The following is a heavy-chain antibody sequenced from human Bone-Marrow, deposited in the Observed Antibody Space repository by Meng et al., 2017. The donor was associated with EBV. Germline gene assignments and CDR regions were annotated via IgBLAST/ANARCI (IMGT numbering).Heavy chain of an antibody. Sequence: QGQLLQSGAEVKKPGSSVRVSCKASGGTLNNFAINWVRQAPGEGLEWMGGIIPVLGATNYADNFQGRMKIIADESTNTAYMELSKLTPADTALYYCARDNGDTMTNPYFDYWGQGTLVTVSS. CDR3: ARDNGDTMTNPYFDY. CDR1: GGTLNNFA. CDR2: IIPVLGAT. V-gene: IGHV1-69*01. J-gene: IGHJ4*02. D-gene: IGHD2-21*01.